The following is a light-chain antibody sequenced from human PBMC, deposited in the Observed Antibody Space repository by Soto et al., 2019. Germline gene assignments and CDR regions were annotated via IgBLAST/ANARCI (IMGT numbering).Light chain of an antibody. J-gene: IGKJ1*01. V-gene: IGKV3-20*01. CDR2: GSS. CDR1: QSLNSFY. Sequence: EIVLTQSPGTLSLSPGERATLSCRASQSLNSFYLAWYQQKPGQAPRLLIYGSSNRATGIPDRFSGSGSGTDFTLTISRLDPEDFGVYYCQQYDTSLRKFGQGTKVDTK. CDR3: QQYDTSLRK.